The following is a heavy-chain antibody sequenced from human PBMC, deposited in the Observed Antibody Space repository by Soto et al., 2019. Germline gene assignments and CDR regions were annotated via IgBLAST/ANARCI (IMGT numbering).Heavy chain of an antibody. CDR3: ARSPNYYYYGFDV. CDR1: GGSVSSGDYF. V-gene: IGHV4-61*08. Sequence: ETLSLTCTVSGGSVSSGDYFWSWLRQSPGKRLEWIAYIYYSGSTNYNPSLKSRATISVDTSKSQVSLTLTSMTAADAALYYCARSPNYYYYGFDVWGQGTAVT. J-gene: IGHJ6*02. CDR2: IYYSGST. D-gene: IGHD3-10*01.